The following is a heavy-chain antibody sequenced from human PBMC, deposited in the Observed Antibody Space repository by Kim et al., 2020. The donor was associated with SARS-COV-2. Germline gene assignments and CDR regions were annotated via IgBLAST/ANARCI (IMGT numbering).Heavy chain of an antibody. V-gene: IGHV2-5*02. D-gene: IGHD2-15*01. Sequence: GPTLVKPTQTLTLTCTFSEFSLSTSGVGVGWIRQPPGKALEWVALIYWDDDKRYSPSLKNRLTITKDTSKNQVVLTMTNMDPVDTATYYCAHRRGYCIGDSCHSIFNWVDPWGQGILVTVSS. CDR2: IYWDDDK. CDR1: EFSLSTSGVG. CDR3: AHRRGYCIGDSCHSIFNWVDP. J-gene: IGHJ5*02.